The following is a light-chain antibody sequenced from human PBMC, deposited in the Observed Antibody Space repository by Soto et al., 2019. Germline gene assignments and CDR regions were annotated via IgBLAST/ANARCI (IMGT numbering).Light chain of an antibody. CDR1: NSNIGSKY. J-gene: IGLJ2*01. CDR2: RNN. V-gene: IGLV1-47*01. Sequence: QSVLTQPPSASGTPGQRVTISCSGSNSNIGSKYVYWYQQLPGTAPKLLMYRNNQRPSGVPDRFSGSKSGTSASLAISGLRSEDEADYYCAAWDVILGGPAFGGGTKLTVL. CDR3: AAWDVILGGPA.